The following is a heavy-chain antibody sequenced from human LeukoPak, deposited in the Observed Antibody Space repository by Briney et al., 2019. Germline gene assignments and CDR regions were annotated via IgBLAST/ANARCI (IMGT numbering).Heavy chain of an antibody. CDR1: GFIFSSYA. J-gene: IGHJ4*02. CDR3: ARGYCSSTSCAADY. CDR2: ISSNGGST. Sequence: GGSLRLSCAASGFIFSSYAMHWVRQAPGKGLEYVSTISSNGGSTYYANSVKGRFSISRDNSKNTLYLQMGSLRVEDMAVYYCARGYCSSTSCAADYWGQGTLVTVSS. V-gene: IGHV3-64*01. D-gene: IGHD2-2*01.